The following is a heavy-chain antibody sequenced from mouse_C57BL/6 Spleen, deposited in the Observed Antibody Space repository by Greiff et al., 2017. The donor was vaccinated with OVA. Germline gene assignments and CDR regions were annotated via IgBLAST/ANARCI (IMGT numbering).Heavy chain of an antibody. J-gene: IGHJ1*03. CDR1: GFSLTSYG. D-gene: IGHD3-3*01. V-gene: IGHV2-5*01. CDR3: AGDSWYFDV. Sequence: QVQLKESGPGLVQPSQSLSITCTVSGFSLTSYGVHWVRQSPGKGLEWLGVIWRGGSTDYNADFMSRLSITKANSKSQVFFKMTSLQADDTAIYYCAGDSWYFDVWGTGTTVTVSS. CDR2: IWRGGST.